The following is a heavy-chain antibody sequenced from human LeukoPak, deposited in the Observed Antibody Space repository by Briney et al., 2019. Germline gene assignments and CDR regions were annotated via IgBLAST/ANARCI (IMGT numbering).Heavy chain of an antibody. D-gene: IGHD3-22*01. J-gene: IGHJ4*02. CDR1: GGSISSYY. CDR2: IYYSGIT. CDR3: AAGRMITEVNALDY. Sequence: SETLSLTCTVSGGSISSYYWNWIRHPPGKGLEWIGFIYYSGITTYNPSLKSRVTISVDTSRNQFSLKMNSMTAADTALYYCAAGRMITEVNALDYWGQGTLVTVSS. V-gene: IGHV4-59*08.